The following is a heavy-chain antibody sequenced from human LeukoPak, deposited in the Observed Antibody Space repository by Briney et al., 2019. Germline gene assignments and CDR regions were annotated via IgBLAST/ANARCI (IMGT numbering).Heavy chain of an antibody. V-gene: IGHV4-39*02. J-gene: IGHJ4*02. Sequence: SSETLSLTCTVSGGSISSSSYYWGWIRQPPGKGLEWIGSIYYSGSAYHNPSLKSRVTISVDTSKKQFSLKLSSVTAADTAVYYCARENYYDSSGTFDYWGQGTLVTVSS. D-gene: IGHD3-22*01. CDR3: ARENYYDSSGTFDY. CDR2: IYYSGSA. CDR1: GGSISSSSYY.